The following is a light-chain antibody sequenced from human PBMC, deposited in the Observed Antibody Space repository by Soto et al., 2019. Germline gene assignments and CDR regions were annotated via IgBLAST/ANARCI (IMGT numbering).Light chain of an antibody. CDR2: DVS. V-gene: IGKV3-20*01. CDR1: QSVSNS. Sequence: EIVLTQSPATLSLSPGERATLSCWASQSVSNSLAWYQQRPGQSPRLLIYDVSTRATGIPARFGGSGSGTDFTLTISRLEPEDFAVYYCQQYGSSGTFGQGTKVDIK. CDR3: QQYGSSGT. J-gene: IGKJ1*01.